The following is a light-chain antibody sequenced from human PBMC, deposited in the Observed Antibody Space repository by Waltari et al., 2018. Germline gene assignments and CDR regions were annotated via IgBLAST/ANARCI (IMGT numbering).Light chain of an antibody. CDR1: QSIATW. Sequence: DIQMTQSPSTLPASIGDRVTITCRASQSIATWLAWYQQKPGKAPKLLIFDASSLESGVPSRVSCSGSETEFTLTISSLQPDDFATYYCQQYSVYSTFGQGTKVEI. CDR2: DAS. CDR3: QQYSVYST. V-gene: IGKV1-5*01. J-gene: IGKJ1*01.